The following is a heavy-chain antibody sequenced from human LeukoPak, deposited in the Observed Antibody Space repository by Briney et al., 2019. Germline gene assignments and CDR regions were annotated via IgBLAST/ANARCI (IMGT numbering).Heavy chain of an antibody. CDR3: ARGRITIFGVVTPHFDY. J-gene: IGHJ4*02. V-gene: IGHV4-59*01. CDR2: IHDSANT. Sequence: SETLSLTCTVSHGSISSYYWSWIRQLPGRGLEWIAYIHDSANTNYNPSLKSRVTISVDTSKNQFSLKLSSVTAADTAVYYCARGRITIFGVVTPHFDYWGQGNLVTVFS. D-gene: IGHD3-3*01. CDR1: HGSISSYY.